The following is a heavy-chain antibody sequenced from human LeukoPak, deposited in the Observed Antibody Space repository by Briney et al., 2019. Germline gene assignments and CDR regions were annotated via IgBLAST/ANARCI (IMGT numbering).Heavy chain of an antibody. Sequence: SETLSLTCTVSGGSISSGGYYWSWIRQHPGKGLGWIGYIYYSGSTYYNPSLKSRVTISVDTSKNQFPLKLSSVTAADTAVYYCARDLGGNWFDPWGQGTLVTVSS. V-gene: IGHV4-31*03. CDR1: GGSISSGGYY. CDR3: ARDLGGNWFDP. CDR2: IYYSGST. J-gene: IGHJ5*02.